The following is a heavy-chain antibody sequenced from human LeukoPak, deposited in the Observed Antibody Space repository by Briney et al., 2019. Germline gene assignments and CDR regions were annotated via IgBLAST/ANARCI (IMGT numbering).Heavy chain of an antibody. CDR3: AKHTPTYYYDSSGYYFDY. J-gene: IGHJ4*02. Sequence: GGSLRLSCAASGFTFSSYSMYWVRQAPGKGLEWVSSISSSSSYIYYADSVKGRFTISRDNAKNSLYLQMNSLRAEDTAVYYCAKHTPTYYYDSSGYYFDYWGQGTLVTVSS. CDR1: GFTFSSYS. V-gene: IGHV3-21*04. CDR2: ISSSSSYI. D-gene: IGHD3-22*01.